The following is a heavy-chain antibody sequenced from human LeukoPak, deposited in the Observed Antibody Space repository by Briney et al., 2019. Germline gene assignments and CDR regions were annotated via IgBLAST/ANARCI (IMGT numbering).Heavy chain of an antibody. D-gene: IGHD2-21*02. CDR1: GFTFSSYA. Sequence: GGSLRLSCAASGFTFSSYAMHWVRQAPGKGLEWVAVISYDGSNKYYADSVKGRFTISRDSAKNSLYLQMNSLRAEDTAVYYCARFRTWGDKAFDYWGQGTLVTVSS. J-gene: IGHJ4*02. CDR3: ARFRTWGDKAFDY. V-gene: IGHV3-30-3*01. CDR2: ISYDGSNK.